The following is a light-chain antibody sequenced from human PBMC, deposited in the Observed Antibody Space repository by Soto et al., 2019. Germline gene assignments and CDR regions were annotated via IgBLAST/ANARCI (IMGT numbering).Light chain of an antibody. CDR2: EVS. CDR1: SSDVGGYNY. J-gene: IGLJ2*01. V-gene: IGLV2-14*01. Sequence: QLVLTQPASVSGSPGQSITISCTGTSSDVGGYNYVSWYQQHPGKAPKLMIYEVSNRPSGVSNRFSGSKSGNTASLTISGLQAEDEADYYCSSYTSSSTYVVFGGGTKLTVL. CDR3: SSYTSSSTYVV.